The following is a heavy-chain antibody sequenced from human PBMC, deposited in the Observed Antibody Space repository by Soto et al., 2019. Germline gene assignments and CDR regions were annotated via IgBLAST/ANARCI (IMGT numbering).Heavy chain of an antibody. V-gene: IGHV3-30*18. J-gene: IGHJ3*02. CDR1: GFTFSSYG. D-gene: IGHD3-10*01. CDR2: ISYDGSNK. Sequence: GGALGLSCAASGFTFSSYGMHWVRQAPGKGLEWVAVISYDGSNKYYADSVKGRFTISRDNSKNALYLQMNSLRAEDTAVYYCAKGVVTMVRGVTDAFDIWGQGTMVPVSS. CDR3: AKGVVTMVRGVTDAFDI.